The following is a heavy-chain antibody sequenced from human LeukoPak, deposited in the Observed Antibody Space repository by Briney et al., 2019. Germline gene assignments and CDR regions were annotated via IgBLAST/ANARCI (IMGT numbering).Heavy chain of an antibody. CDR1: GFTFSSYG. V-gene: IGHV3-33*01. CDR3: ARDDALGDNALDI. D-gene: IGHD3-16*01. J-gene: IGHJ3*02. CDR2: ILYDGSQE. Sequence: PGGSLRLSCAASGFTFSSYGMHWVRQAPGKGLEWVAVILYDGSQEKYADSVKGRFTISRDNSENTLFLQMNSLRAEDTAVYYCARDDALGDNALDIWGQGTMVTVSS.